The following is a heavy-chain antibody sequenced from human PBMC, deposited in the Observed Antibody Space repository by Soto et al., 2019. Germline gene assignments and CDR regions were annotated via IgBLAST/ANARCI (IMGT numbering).Heavy chain of an antibody. CDR3: AKGSAVPAAFIDC. V-gene: IGHV3-23*01. CDR2: ISGSGGST. D-gene: IGHD2-2*01. CDR1: GFTFSSYA. J-gene: IGHJ4*02. Sequence: EVQLLESGGGLVQPGGSLRLSCAASGFTFSSYAMSWVRQAPGKGLEWVSAISGSGGSTYYADSVKGRFTISRDNSKNTLYLPMNSRRAEDTAVYYCAKGSAVPAAFIDCWGQGALVTVSS.